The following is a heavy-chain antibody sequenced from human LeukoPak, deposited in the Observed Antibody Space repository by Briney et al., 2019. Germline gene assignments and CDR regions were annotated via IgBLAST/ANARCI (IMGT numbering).Heavy chain of an antibody. CDR1: GGSISSGGYY. V-gene: IGHV4-31*01. CDR3: ARVMVKAGTLDY. J-gene: IGHJ4*02. Sequence: SETLSLTCTVSGGSISSGGYYWSWIRQHPGTGLQWIGYIYYSGSTYYNPSLKSPVTISVDTSKNQFSLKLSSVTAADTSVYYCARVMVKAGTLDYWGQGTLVTVSS. D-gene: IGHD6-19*01. CDR2: IYYSGST.